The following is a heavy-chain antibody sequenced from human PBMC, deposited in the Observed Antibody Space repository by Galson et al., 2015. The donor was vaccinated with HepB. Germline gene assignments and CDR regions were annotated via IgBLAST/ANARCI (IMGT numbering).Heavy chain of an antibody. CDR3: ARDSRFSDSSGYYDAFDI. CDR1: GYTFTSYA. CDR2: INAGNGNT. D-gene: IGHD3-22*01. V-gene: IGHV1-3*01. J-gene: IGHJ3*02. Sequence: SCKASGYTFTSYAMHWVRQAPGQRLEWMGWINAGNGNTKYSQKFQGRVTITRDTSASTAYMELSSLRSEDTAVYYCARDSRFSDSSGYYDAFDIWGQGTMVTVSS.